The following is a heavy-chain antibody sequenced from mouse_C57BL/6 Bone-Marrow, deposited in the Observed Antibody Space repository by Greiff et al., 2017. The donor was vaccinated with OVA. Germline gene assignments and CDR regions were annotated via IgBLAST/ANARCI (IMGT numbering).Heavy chain of an antibody. D-gene: IGHD2-2*01. Sequence: QVQLKQSGAELAKPGASGKLSCKASGYTFTSYWMHWVKQRPGRGLEWIGYINPSSGYTKYNQKFKDKATLTADKSSSTAYMQLSSLTYEDSAVYYWARWHYGYDWFAYWGQGTLVTVSA. CDR1: GYTFTSYW. J-gene: IGHJ3*01. CDR2: INPSSGYT. V-gene: IGHV1-7*01. CDR3: ARWHYGYDWFAY.